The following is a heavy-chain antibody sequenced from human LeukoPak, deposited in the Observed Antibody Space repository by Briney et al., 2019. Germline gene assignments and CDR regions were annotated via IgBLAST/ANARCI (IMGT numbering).Heavy chain of an antibody. V-gene: IGHV3-23*01. CDR1: GFTFSSYA. CDR3: AKDNYYYYGMDV. Sequence: AGGSLRLSCAASGFTFSSYAMSWVRQAPGKGLEWVSVISGSGGSTYYADSVKGRFTISRDNSKNTLYLQMNSLRAEDTAVYYCAKDNYYYYGMDVWGQGTAVTVSS. J-gene: IGHJ6*02. CDR2: ISGSGGST.